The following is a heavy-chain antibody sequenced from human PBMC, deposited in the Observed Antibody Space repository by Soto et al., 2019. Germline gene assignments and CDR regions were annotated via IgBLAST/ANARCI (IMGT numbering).Heavy chain of an antibody. D-gene: IGHD1-26*01. CDR2: IYYSGST. Sequence: QLQLQESGPGLVKPSETLSLTCTVSGGSISSSSYYWGWIRQPPGKGLEWIGSIYYSGSTYYNPSLKSRVTISVDTSKNQFSLKLSSVTAADTAVYYCASILSIVGPPYYFDYWGQGTLVTVSS. J-gene: IGHJ4*02. CDR3: ASILSIVGPPYYFDY. CDR1: GGSISSSSYY. V-gene: IGHV4-39*01.